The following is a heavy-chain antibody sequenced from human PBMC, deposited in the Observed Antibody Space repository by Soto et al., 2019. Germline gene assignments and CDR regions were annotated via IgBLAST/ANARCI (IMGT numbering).Heavy chain of an antibody. V-gene: IGHV3-53*01. CDR1: GFTVSSNY. CDR2: IYNSGTT. J-gene: IGHJ4*02. Sequence: PGGSLRLSCAASGFTVSSNYMNWVRQAPGKGLEWVSVIYNSGTTYYADSVKGRFTISRDNSKNTVYLQMNSLRAEDTAVYYCARAASNSWRPLDYWGQGTLVTVSS. CDR3: ARAASNSWRPLDY. D-gene: IGHD6-13*01.